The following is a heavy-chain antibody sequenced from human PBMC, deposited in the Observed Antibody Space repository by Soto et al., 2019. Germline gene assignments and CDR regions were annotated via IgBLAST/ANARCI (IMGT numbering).Heavy chain of an antibody. D-gene: IGHD6-13*01. CDR2: IYYSGST. CDR3: ARHHSSSWYLFDY. Sequence: PSETLSLTCTFSGCSSSSSSYYWGWIRQPPGKGLEWIGSIYYSGSTYYNPSLKSRVTISVDTSKNQFSLKLSSVTAADTAVYYCARHHSSSWYLFDYWGQGTLVTVSS. CDR1: GCSSSSSSYY. V-gene: IGHV4-39*01. J-gene: IGHJ4*02.